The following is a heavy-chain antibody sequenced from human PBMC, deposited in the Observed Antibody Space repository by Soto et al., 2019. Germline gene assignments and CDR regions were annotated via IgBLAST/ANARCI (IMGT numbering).Heavy chain of an antibody. V-gene: IGHV4-59*01. CDR2: IYFSGST. Sequence: QVQLQESGPGLVKPSETLSLTCTVSGGSISSYYWSWIRQSPGKRLEWIGYIYFSGSTNYNPSLKSRVTISGDTSKNQSSLKLTSVTAADTAVYYCARVEYSGYPRIWGQGTLVTVSS. J-gene: IGHJ4*02. CDR1: GGSISSYY. D-gene: IGHD5-12*01. CDR3: ARVEYSGYPRI.